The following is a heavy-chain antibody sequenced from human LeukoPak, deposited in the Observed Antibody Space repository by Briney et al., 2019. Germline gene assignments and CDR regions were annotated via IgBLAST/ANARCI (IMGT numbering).Heavy chain of an antibody. J-gene: IGHJ2*01. D-gene: IGHD6-19*01. Sequence: SETLSLTCAVSGGSISSSNWWRGVRRPPGKGREGMGESYHSGSINYIPSLKRRVTISVDQSKNHFSLKLSSVPAADTAVYYCARSIAVAGTSWYFDLWGRGTLVTVSS. V-gene: IGHV4-4*02. CDR3: ARSIAVAGTSWYFDL. CDR2: SYHSGSI. CDR1: GGSISSSNW.